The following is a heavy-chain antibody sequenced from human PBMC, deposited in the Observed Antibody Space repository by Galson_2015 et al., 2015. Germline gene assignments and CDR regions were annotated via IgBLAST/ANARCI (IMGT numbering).Heavy chain of an antibody. CDR3: ARVASYGTCDY. Sequence: SCKASGGTFSSYAISWVRQAPGPGLEWMGRIIPILGIANYAQKFQGRVTITADKSTSTAYMELSSLRSEDTAVYYCARVASYGTCDYWGQGTLVTVSS. CDR1: GGTFSSYA. V-gene: IGHV1-69*04. J-gene: IGHJ4*02. CDR2: IIPILGIA. D-gene: IGHD1-26*01.